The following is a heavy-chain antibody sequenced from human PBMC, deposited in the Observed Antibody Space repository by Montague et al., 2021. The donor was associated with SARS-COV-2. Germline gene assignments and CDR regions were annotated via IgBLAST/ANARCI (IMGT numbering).Heavy chain of an antibody. CDR2: VSTAVNEK. CDR1: GFSFSSFS. V-gene: IGHV3-30*04. CDR3: VRDPGMNGLDI. Sequence: SLRLSCAASGFSFSSFSMHWVRQAPGKGLESLAVVSTAVNEKYYSGSVRGRFTISRDNSKNTVSLQVNSLRVEDTAVYYCVRDPGMNGLDIWGQGTRVTVSS. J-gene: IGHJ3*02. D-gene: IGHD2-8*01.